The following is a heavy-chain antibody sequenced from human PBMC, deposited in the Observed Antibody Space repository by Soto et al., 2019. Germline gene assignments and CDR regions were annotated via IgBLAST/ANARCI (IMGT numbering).Heavy chain of an antibody. CDR3: TTAPPRGPDY. J-gene: IGHJ4*02. D-gene: IGHD5-12*01. CDR2: IKSKTDGGII. Sequence: PGGSLRLSCAASGFTFSNAWMNWVRQAPGKGLEWVGLIKSKTDGGIIDYPAPVKGRFIISRDDSINTLYLQMNSLKTEDTAVYYCTTAPPRGPDYWGQGTLVTVSS. V-gene: IGHV3-15*01. CDR1: GFTFSNAW.